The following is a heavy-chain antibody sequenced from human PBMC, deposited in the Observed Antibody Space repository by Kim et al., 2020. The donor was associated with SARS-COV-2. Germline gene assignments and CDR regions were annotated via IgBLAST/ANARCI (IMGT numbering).Heavy chain of an antibody. CDR3: ARDKWELRR. D-gene: IGHD1-26*01. V-gene: IGHV4-34*01. CDR1: GGSFSGYY. J-gene: IGHJ4*02. Sequence: SETLSLTCAVYGGSFSGYYWSWIRQPPGKGLEWIGEINHSGSTNYNPSLKSRVTITVDTSKNKFSLKLSSVTAADTAVYYCARDKWELRRWGQGNLVTVS. CDR2: INHSGST.